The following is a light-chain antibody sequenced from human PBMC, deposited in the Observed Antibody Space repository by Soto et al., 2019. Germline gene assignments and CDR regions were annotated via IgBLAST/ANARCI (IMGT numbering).Light chain of an antibody. CDR1: SSNIGSNY. V-gene: IGLV1-47*01. J-gene: IGLJ2*01. CDR2: RNN. CDR3: AAWDDSLRGLV. Sequence: QPVLTQPPSASGTPGQRVTISCSGSSSNIGSNYVYWYQQLPGTAPKLLIYRNNQRPSGVPDRFSGSKSGTSASLAISGRRSEDEADYYCAAWDDSLRGLVFGGWTKLTVL.